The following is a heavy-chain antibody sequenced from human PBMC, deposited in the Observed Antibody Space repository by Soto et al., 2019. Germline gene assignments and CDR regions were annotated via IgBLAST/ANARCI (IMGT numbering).Heavy chain of an antibody. CDR3: VQTTGWPGFDF. J-gene: IGHJ4*02. V-gene: IGHV3-53*01. D-gene: IGHD6-19*01. CDR1: GFAVSSKY. CDR2: IYGGGTT. Sequence: GGSMRLSCAASGFAVSSKYMTWVRQAPGKGLEWVSVIYGGGTTYYADSVKGRFTISRDTSKNTLYLQMNSLRAEDTAVYYCVQTTGWPGFDFWGPGTLVTVSS.